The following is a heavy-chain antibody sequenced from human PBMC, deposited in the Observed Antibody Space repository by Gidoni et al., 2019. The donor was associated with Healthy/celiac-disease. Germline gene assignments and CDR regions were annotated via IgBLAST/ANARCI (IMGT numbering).Heavy chain of an antibody. J-gene: IGHJ4*02. D-gene: IGHD6-13*01. CDR2: ISGSGGST. CDR1: ACTFRSYA. V-gene: IGHV3-23*01. CDR3: AKYGSSGPFDY. Sequence: EVQLLQSGGGLVQPGGSLKLSCAASACTFRSYAMSWVRQAPGKGLEWVSDISGSGGSTYYADSVKGRFTISRDNSKNTLYLQMNSLRAEDTAVYYCAKYGSSGPFDYWGQGTLVTVSS.